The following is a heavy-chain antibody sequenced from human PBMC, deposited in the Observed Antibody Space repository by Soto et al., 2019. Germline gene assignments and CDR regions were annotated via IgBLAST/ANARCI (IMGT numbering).Heavy chain of an antibody. CDR2: ISAYNGNT. CDR3: ARGGYSYGWLRFDP. J-gene: IGHJ5*02. D-gene: IGHD5-18*01. V-gene: IGHV1-18*01. Sequence: ASVKVSGKASGYTFTSYGISWVRQAPGQGFEWMGWISAYNGNTNYAQKLQGRVTMTTDTSTSTAYMELRSLRSDDTAVYYCARGGYSYGWLRFDPWGQGTLVTVSS. CDR1: GYTFTSYG.